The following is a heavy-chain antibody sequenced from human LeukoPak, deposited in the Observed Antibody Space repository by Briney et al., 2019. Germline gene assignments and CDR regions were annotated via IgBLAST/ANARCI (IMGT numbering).Heavy chain of an antibody. Sequence: GGSLRLSCAASGFTFSSYSMNWVRQAPGKGLEWVSSISSSSSYIYYADSVKDRFTISRDNAKNSLYLQMNSLRAEDTAVYYCAADSSRVVVWGQGTLVTVSS. V-gene: IGHV3-21*01. CDR3: AADSSRVVV. CDR1: GFTFSSYS. CDR2: ISSSSSYI. J-gene: IGHJ4*02. D-gene: IGHD6-13*01.